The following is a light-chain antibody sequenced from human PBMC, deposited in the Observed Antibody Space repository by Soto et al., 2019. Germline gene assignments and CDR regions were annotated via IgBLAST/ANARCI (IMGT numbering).Light chain of an antibody. CDR3: QQSYSTPLP. V-gene: IGKV1-39*01. Sequence: DIQMTQSPSSLSASVGDRVTITCRASQSISSYLNWYQQKPGKAPKLLIYAASSLQSGVPSRFSGSGSGTDVTLTISSLHPEDFASYYCQQSYSTPLPFGGGTKVEIK. J-gene: IGKJ4*01. CDR2: AAS. CDR1: QSISSY.